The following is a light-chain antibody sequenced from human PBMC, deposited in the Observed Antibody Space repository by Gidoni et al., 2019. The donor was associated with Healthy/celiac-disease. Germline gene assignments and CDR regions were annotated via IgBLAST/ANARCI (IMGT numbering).Light chain of an antibody. CDR3: QQYNNWPPRIT. CDR2: GAS. CDR1: QSVNSN. V-gene: IGKV3-15*01. J-gene: IGKJ3*01. Sequence: EIVMTQSPATLSVSPGERATLSCRASQSVNSNLAWYQQKPGQAPRLLIYGASTRATGIPARFSGSGSGTEFTLTISSLQSEDFAVYYCQQYNNWPPRITFXPXTKVDIK.